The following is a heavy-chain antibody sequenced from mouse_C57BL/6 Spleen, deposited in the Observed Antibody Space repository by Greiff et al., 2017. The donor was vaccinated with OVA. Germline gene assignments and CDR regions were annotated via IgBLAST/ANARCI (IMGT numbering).Heavy chain of an antibody. J-gene: IGHJ4*01. V-gene: IGHV1-52*01. Sequence: QVQLQQPGAELVRPGSSVKLSCKASGYTFTSYWMHWVKQRPIQGLEWIGNIDPSDIETHYNQKFKDKATLTVDKSSSTADMQLSSRTSDDSAVYYCAREGRGGHYYAMDYWGQGTSVTVSS. CDR2: IDPSDIET. CDR3: AREGRGGHYYAMDY. D-gene: IGHD3-3*01. CDR1: GYTFTSYW.